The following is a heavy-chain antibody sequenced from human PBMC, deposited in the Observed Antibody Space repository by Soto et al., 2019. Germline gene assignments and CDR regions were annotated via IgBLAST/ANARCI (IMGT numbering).Heavy chain of an antibody. J-gene: IGHJ6*02. D-gene: IGHD3-22*01. V-gene: IGHV3-23*01. Sequence: GGSLRLSCAASGFTFSSYAMSWVRQAPGKGLEWVSAISGSGGSTYYADSVKGRFTISRDNSKNTLYLQMNSLRAEDTAVYYCAKVMDDSSGYYYSPGYYGMDVWGQGTTVTVSS. CDR3: AKVMDDSSGYYYSPGYYGMDV. CDR2: ISGSGGST. CDR1: GFTFSSYA.